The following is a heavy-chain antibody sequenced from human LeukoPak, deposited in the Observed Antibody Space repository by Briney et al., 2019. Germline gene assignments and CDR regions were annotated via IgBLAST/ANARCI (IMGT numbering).Heavy chain of an antibody. J-gene: IGHJ6*03. CDR3: VRLAALRGFYYYMDV. Sequence: SETLSLTCSVSGYSISNGFYWGWIRQPPGKGLEWVANVYRDGNTYYSPSLESRVTISVDTSKNVFSLKLNSLSAADTAVYYCVRLAALRGFYYYMDVWGKGTAVTVSS. CDR1: GYSISNGFY. V-gene: IGHV4-38-2*01. D-gene: IGHD6-25*01. CDR2: VYRDGNT.